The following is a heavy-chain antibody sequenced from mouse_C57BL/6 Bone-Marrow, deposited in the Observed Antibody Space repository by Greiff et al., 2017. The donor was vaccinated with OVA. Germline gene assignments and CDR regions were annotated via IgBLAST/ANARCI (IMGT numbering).Heavy chain of an antibody. D-gene: IGHD1-1*01. J-gene: IGHJ2*01. Sequence: EVKLMESGPGLVKPSQSLSLTCSVTGYSITSGYYWNWIRQFPGNKLEWMGYISYDGSNNYNPSLKNRISITRDTSKNQFFLKLNSVTTEDTATYYCASLYYYGSSYDDWGQGTTLTVSS. CDR2: ISYDGSN. CDR1: GYSITSGYY. CDR3: ASLYYYGSSYDD. V-gene: IGHV3-6*01.